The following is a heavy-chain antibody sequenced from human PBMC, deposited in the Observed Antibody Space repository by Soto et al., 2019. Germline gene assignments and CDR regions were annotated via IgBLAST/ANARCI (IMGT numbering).Heavy chain of an antibody. CDR2: IIPIFGTA. J-gene: IGHJ4*02. CDR1: GGTFSSYA. V-gene: IGHV1-69*01. Sequence: QVQLVQSGAEVKEPGSSVKVSCKASGGTFSSYAISWVRQAPGQGLEWMGGIIPIFGTANYAQKFQGRVTITADESTSTAYMELSSLRSEDTAVYYCAGKSGIFGVVTWALFDYWGQGTLVTVSS. CDR3: AGKSGIFGVVTWALFDY. D-gene: IGHD3-3*01.